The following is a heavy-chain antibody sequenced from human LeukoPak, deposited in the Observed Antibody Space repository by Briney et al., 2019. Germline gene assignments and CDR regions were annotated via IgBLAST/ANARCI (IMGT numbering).Heavy chain of an antibody. D-gene: IGHD2-2*01. CDR3: ARTEYCSTTSCYPPGNWFDP. J-gene: IGHJ5*01. V-gene: IGHV4-34*01. CDR1: GGSFSGYY. Sequence: PSETLSLTCAVYGGSFSGYYWSWIRQPPGKGLEWIGEINHSGSTNYNPSLKSRVTISVDTSKNQFSLKLSSVTAADTAVYYCARTEYCSTTSCYPPGNWFDPWGQGTLVTVSS. CDR2: INHSGST.